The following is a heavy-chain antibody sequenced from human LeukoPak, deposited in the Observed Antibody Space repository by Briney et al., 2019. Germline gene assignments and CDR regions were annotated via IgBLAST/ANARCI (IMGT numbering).Heavy chain of an antibody. Sequence: ASVKVSCKASGGTFSSYAISWVRQAPGQGLEWMGGIIPIFGTANYAQKFRGRVTITADKSTRTAYMELSSLRSEDTAVYYCARSEQFPYYMDVWGKGTTVTVSS. CDR3: ARSEQFPYYMDV. V-gene: IGHV1-69*06. D-gene: IGHD6-19*01. J-gene: IGHJ6*03. CDR2: IIPIFGTA. CDR1: GGTFSSYA.